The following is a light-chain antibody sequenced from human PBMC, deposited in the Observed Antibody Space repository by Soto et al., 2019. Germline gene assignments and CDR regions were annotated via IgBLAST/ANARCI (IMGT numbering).Light chain of an antibody. V-gene: IGLV2-14*03. CDR1: ISDIGGYNY. CDR2: DVS. CDR3: SSYATTSPLI. Sequence: QSALTLPASVSGSPGQSITISCTGTISDIGGYNYVGWYQHHPGKATKLLIYDVSNRPSGVSHRFSGSKSGNTASLTISGLQAEDEADYYCSSYATTSPLIFGGGTKVTVL. J-gene: IGLJ2*01.